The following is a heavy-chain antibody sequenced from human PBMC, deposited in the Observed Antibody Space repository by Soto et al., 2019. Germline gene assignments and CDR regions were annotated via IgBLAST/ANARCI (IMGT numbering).Heavy chain of an antibody. CDR3: AKNGRRPWQREFDY. CDR1: GYTFTSHG. Sequence: QVQLVQSGPELRKPGASVNISCKASGYTFTSHGFSWVRQAPGQGLEWVGWISAYSGDTNYTQKLQDRVTLTTDASTNTAYMELRSLRSDDTAVYYWAKNGRRPWQREFDYWGQGTLVTVSS. CDR2: ISAYSGDT. V-gene: IGHV1-18*04. D-gene: IGHD2-8*01. J-gene: IGHJ4*02.